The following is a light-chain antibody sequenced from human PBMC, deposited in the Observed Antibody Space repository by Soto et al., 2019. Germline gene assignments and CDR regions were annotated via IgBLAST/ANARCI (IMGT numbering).Light chain of an antibody. CDR3: CSYAGSSTYV. CDR1: SSDVGSYNL. CDR2: EGS. J-gene: IGLJ1*01. Sequence: QSALTQPASGSGSPGQSITISCTGNSSDVGSYNLVSWYQQHPGKAPKLMIYEGSKRPSGVSNRFSGSKSGNTASLTISGLQAEDDADYYCCSYAGSSTYVFGTGTKVTVL. V-gene: IGLV2-23*01.